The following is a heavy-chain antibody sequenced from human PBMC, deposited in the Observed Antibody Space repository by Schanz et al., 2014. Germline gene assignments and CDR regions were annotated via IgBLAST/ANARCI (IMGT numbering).Heavy chain of an antibody. CDR3: ARGRTFDY. CDR2: ISAYNGHT. CDR1: GGTFSSFG. Sequence: VQLEQSGAEVKKPGSSVKVSCKASGGTFSSFGINWVRQAPGQGLEWMGWISAYNGHTDYAQKFRGRVTMTRNTSMSTAYIELHILTSEDTAVYYCARGRTFDYWGQGTLVTVSS. V-gene: IGHV1-8*01. J-gene: IGHJ4*02.